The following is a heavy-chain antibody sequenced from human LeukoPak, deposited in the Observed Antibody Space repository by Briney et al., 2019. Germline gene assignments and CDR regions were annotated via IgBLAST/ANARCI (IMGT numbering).Heavy chain of an antibody. CDR3: ARGIIAAANTHFDY. CDR2: VSPYNDNT. J-gene: IGHJ4*02. V-gene: IGHV1-18*01. Sequence: ASVKVSCKASGYTFTDYGITWVRQAPGQGLEWMGWVSPYNDNTNYAQKFQDRLIMTADTSTSTAYMDLRSLRSDDTAVYYCARGIIAAANTHFDYWGQGTLVTVSS. CDR1: GYTFTDYG. D-gene: IGHD6-13*01.